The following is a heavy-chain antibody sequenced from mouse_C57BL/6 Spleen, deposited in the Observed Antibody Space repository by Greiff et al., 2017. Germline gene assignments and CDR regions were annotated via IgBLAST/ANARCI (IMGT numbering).Heavy chain of an antibody. CDR2: IYPGDGDT. D-gene: IGHD4-1*01. Sequence: VQGVESGPELVKPGASVKISCKASGYAFSSSWMNWVKQRPGKGLEWIGRIYPGDGDTNYNGKFKGKATLTADKSSSTAYMQLSSLTSEDSAVYFCAREGETGTNYWGQGTTLTVSS. V-gene: IGHV1-82*01. J-gene: IGHJ2*01. CDR1: GYAFSSSW. CDR3: AREGETGTNY.